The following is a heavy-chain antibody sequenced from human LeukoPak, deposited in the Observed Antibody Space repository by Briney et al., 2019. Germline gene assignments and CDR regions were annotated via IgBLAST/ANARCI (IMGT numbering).Heavy chain of an antibody. D-gene: IGHD6-13*01. V-gene: IGHV1-69*06. CDR3: ARGQLSSSWYDFDY. J-gene: IGHJ4*02. CDR1: RGTFSSYA. CDR2: IIPIFGTA. Sequence: ASVKVSCKASRGTFSSYAISWVRQAPGQGLEWMGGIIPIFGTAKYAQKFQGRVTITADKSTSTAYMELSSLRSEDTAVYYCARGQLSSSWYDFDYWGQGTLVTVSS.